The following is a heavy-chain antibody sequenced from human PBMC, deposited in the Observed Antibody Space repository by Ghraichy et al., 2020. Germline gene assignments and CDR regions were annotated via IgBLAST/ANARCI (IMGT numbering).Heavy chain of an antibody. CDR3: ARERIGIQLWLLGTLEFDY. V-gene: IGHV4-34*01. Sequence: SETLSLTCAVYGGSFSGYYWSWIRQPPGKGLEWIGEINHSGSTNYNPSLKSRVTISVDTSKNQFSLKLSSVTAADTAVYYCARERIGIQLWLLGTLEFDYWGQGTLVTVSS. D-gene: IGHD5-18*01. CDR2: INHSGST. CDR1: GGSFSGYY. J-gene: IGHJ4*02.